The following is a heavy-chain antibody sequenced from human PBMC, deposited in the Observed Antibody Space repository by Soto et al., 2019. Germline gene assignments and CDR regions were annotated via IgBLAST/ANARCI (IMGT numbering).Heavy chain of an antibody. CDR1: GFSLSTSGVG. Sequence: QITLKESGPTLVKPTQTLTLTCTFSGFSLSTSGVGVGWIRQPPGKALEWLALIYWDDDKSYSPSLKSRLTTTKDTSKNQVVLTLTNMDPVDTATYCCAHRPGGRGYVTCLVDSWGQGTLVTVSS. J-gene: IGHJ4*02. CDR2: IYWDDDK. D-gene: IGHD5-12*01. CDR3: AHRPGGRGYVTCLVDS. V-gene: IGHV2-5*02.